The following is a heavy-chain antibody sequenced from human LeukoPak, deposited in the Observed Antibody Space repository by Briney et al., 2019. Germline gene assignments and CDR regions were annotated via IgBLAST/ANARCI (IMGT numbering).Heavy chain of an antibody. Sequence: ASVKVSCKASGYTFVTYGINWVRQATGQGLEWMGWMNPNSGNTGYAQKFQGRVTITRNTSISTAYMELSSLRSEDTAVYYCARVTRSYYDFWSGYPPFDYWGQGTLVTVSS. CDR2: MNPNSGNT. CDR1: GYTFVTYG. CDR3: ARVTRSYYDFWSGYPPFDY. D-gene: IGHD3-3*01. V-gene: IGHV1-8*03. J-gene: IGHJ4*02.